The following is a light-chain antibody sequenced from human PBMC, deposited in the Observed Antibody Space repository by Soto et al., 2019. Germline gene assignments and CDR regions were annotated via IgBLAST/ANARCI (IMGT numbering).Light chain of an antibody. V-gene: IGLV1-40*01. CDR1: SSNIGAGYD. CDR3: QSYDSSRSVL. CDR2: GNS. Sequence: QSVLTQPPSVSASPGQRVTISCTGSSSNIGAGYDVHWYQQLPGTAPKLLIYGNSNRPSGVPDRFSGSKSCTSASLAITGLQADDEADYYCQSYDSSRSVLFGGGTKLTVL. J-gene: IGLJ2*01.